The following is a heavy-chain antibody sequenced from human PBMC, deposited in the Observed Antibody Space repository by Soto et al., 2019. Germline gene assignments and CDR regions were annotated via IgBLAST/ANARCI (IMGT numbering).Heavy chain of an antibody. CDR2: MNPNSGNT. CDR3: ARGGVFFFAAPTNPFDY. V-gene: IGHV1-8*01. Sequence: QVQLGQSGAEVKKPGASVKVSCKASGYTFTSYDINWVRQATGQGLEWMGWMNPNSGNTGYAQKFQGRVTMTRNTSISTDYMELSSLRSEDTAVYYCARGGVFFFAAPTNPFDYWGQGTLVTVSS. D-gene: IGHD3-10*01. CDR1: GYTFTSYD. J-gene: IGHJ4*02.